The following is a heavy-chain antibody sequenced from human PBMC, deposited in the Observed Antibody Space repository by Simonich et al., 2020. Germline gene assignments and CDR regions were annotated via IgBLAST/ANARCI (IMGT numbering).Heavy chain of an antibody. CDR3: ANNKGWD. CDR2: IYHSGGT. V-gene: IGHV4-38-2*01. D-gene: IGHD1-26*01. Sequence: QVQLQESGPGLVKPSETLSLTCAVSGYSISSGYYWGWIRQPPGKGLEWIGSIYHSGGTYYTPSLKSRVTISVDTSKNQFSLKLSSVTAADTAVYYCANNKGWDWGQGTLVTVSS. CDR1: GYSISSGYY. J-gene: IGHJ4*02.